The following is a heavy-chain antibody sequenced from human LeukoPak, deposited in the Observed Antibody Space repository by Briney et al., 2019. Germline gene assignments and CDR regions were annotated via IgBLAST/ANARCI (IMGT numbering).Heavy chain of an antibody. CDR2: IWFDGSNE. CDR3: AREIGYGMDV. Sequence: PRGSLRLSCAASGFTFSNYGMHWVRQAPGKGLEWVAVIWFDGSNEFYADSVKGRFTISRDNSKNTVSLQMNSLRAEDTALYYCAREIGYGMDVWGQGTTVTVSS. V-gene: IGHV3-33*01. CDR1: GFTFSNYG. J-gene: IGHJ6*02. D-gene: IGHD3-22*01.